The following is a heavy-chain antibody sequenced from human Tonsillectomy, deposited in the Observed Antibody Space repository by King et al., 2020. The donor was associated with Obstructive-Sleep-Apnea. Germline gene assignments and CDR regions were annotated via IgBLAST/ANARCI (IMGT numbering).Heavy chain of an antibody. D-gene: IGHD2-21*02. Sequence: VQLQQWGAGLLKPSETLSLTCAVYGGSFSGYYWSWISQPPGKGLEWIGDINHSGSTNYNPSLKSRVTISVDTSKNQFSLKLRSVTAAETAVYYCARDLAYCGGDCYSAVYYYYYGMDVWGQGTTVTVSS. CDR1: GGSFSGYY. CDR2: INHSGST. V-gene: IGHV4-34*01. CDR3: ARDLAYCGGDCYSAVYYYYYGMDV. J-gene: IGHJ6*02.